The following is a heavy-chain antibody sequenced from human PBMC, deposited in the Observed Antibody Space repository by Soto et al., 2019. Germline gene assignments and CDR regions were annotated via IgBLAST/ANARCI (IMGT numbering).Heavy chain of an antibody. CDR3: GRQSGHGDSTTCVGYYRLDV. Sequence: QLQLQESGPRLVKPSETLSLTCGVSGGSISSGSNSWAWIRHSPGKGREWMVTRYLSASKHYNQSLEGRVDRSAEPPNDPLSRRLSSVTAGDTAVYYGGRQSGHGDSTTCVGYYRLDVWGQGTTVIVS. CDR2: RYLSASK. D-gene: IGHD2-2*01. J-gene: IGHJ6*02. CDR1: GGSISSGSNS. V-gene: IGHV4-39*01.